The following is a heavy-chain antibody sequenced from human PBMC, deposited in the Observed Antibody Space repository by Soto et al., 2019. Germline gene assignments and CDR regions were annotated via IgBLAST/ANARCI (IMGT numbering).Heavy chain of an antibody. V-gene: IGHV3-23*01. D-gene: IGHD3-22*01. Sequence: EVQLLESGGGLVQAGGSLRLSCRASGSTSSSDAMTWVRQAPGKGLEWVSVISGGGDSAYYADSVQCRFGISRDNSKNTLFLQMSSLRAEDTAVYYCAKVGYESGGYYYHDAFHIWGQGTMVTVSS. J-gene: IGHJ3*02. CDR3: AKVGYESGGYYYHDAFHI. CDR1: GSTSSSDA. CDR2: ISGGGDSA.